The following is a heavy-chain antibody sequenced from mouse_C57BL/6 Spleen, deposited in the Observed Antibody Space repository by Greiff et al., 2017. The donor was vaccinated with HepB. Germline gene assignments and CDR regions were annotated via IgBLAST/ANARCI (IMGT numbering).Heavy chain of an antibody. J-gene: IGHJ4*01. D-gene: IGHD2-4*01. CDR3: ARIYYDYDRDYYAMDY. Sequence: VQLQQPGTELVKPGASVKLSCKASGYTFTSYWMHWVKQRPGQGLEWIGNINPSNGGTNYNEKFKSKATLTVDKSSSTAYMQLSSLTSEDSAVYYCARIYYDYDRDYYAMDYWGQGTSVTVSS. CDR1: GYTFTSYW. CDR2: INPSNGGT. V-gene: IGHV1-53*01.